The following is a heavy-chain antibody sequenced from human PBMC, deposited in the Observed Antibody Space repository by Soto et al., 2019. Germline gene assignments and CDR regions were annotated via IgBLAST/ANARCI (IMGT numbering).Heavy chain of an antibody. CDR1: GFTFDDYA. J-gene: IGHJ6*02. CDR2: ISWNSGSI. Sequence: PGGSLRLSCAASGFTFDDYAMHWVRQAPGKGLEWVSGISWNSGSIGYADSVKGRFTISRDNAKNSLYLQMSSLRPEDTALYYCAKDRSRNGYCTNGVCYNFPLDVWGQGTTVTVS. CDR3: AKDRSRNGYCTNGVCYNFPLDV. D-gene: IGHD2-8*01. V-gene: IGHV3-9*01.